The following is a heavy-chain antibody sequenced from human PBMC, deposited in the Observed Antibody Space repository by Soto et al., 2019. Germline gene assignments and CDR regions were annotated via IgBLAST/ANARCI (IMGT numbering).Heavy chain of an antibody. J-gene: IGHJ6*02. CDR1: GGSISSGDYY. CDR2: IYYSGST. Sequence: SETLSLTCTVSGGSISSGDYYWSWIRQPPGKGLQWIGYIYYSGSTYYNPSLKSRVTISVDTSKNQFSLKLSSVTAADTAVYYCARFIVVVPAATPDYYYYYGMDVWGQGTTVTVSS. D-gene: IGHD2-2*01. CDR3: ARFIVVVPAATPDYYYYYGMDV. V-gene: IGHV4-30-4*01.